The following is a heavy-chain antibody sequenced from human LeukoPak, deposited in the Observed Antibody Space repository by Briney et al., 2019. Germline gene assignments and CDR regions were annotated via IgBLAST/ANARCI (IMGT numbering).Heavy chain of an antibody. Sequence: ASVKVSCKASGGTFSSYAISWVRQAPGQGLEWMGGIIPIFGTANYAQKFQGRVTITTDESTSTAYMELSSLRSEDTAVYYCARAPRGYGGPDPGWFDPWGQGTLATVSS. D-gene: IGHD4-23*01. J-gene: IGHJ5*02. CDR2: IIPIFGTA. V-gene: IGHV1-69*05. CDR1: GGTFSSYA. CDR3: ARAPRGYGGPDPGWFDP.